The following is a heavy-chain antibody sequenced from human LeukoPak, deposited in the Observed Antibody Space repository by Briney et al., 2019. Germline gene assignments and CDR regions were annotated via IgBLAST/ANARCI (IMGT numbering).Heavy chain of an antibody. D-gene: IGHD2-15*01. V-gene: IGHV4-39*01. Sequence: SETLSLTCNVSGGSISSASYYWGWLRQPPGKGLEWTGSIYYTGTTYQSPSLKSRVTISVHTSKNQFSLKLSSVTAADTPVYYCARQQCNGGSCYSRAIWFDPWGQGTLVTVSS. CDR2: IYYTGTT. CDR3: ARQQCNGGSCYSRAIWFDP. CDR1: GGSISSASYY. J-gene: IGHJ5*02.